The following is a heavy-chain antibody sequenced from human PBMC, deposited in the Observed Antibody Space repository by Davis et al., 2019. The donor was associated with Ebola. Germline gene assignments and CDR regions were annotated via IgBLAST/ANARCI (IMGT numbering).Heavy chain of an antibody. J-gene: IGHJ4*02. CDR2: ISSSGSTI. V-gene: IGHV3-48*03. Sequence: PGGSLRLSCAASGFTFSSYEMNWVRQAPGKGLEWVSYISSSGSTIYYADSVKGRFTISRDNAKNSLYLQMNSLRAEDTAVYYCAKGLMVATSYGLDYWGQGTLVTVSS. D-gene: IGHD5-12*01. CDR1: GFTFSSYE. CDR3: AKGLMVATSYGLDY.